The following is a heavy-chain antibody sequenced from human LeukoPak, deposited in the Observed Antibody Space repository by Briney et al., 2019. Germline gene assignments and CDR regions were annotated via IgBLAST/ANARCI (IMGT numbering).Heavy chain of an antibody. CDR1: GFTFNRFG. CDR3: ARDPGYWAVYYLDY. Sequence: GESLRLSCTASGFTFNRFGMNWVRQAPGKGLEWVSYISSSGSTIYYADSVKGRFTLSRDNTKNSLFLHMNNLRAEDTAVYYCARDPGYWAVYYLDYWAQGTLVTASS. J-gene: IGHJ4*02. V-gene: IGHV3-48*04. D-gene: IGHD2-8*02. CDR2: ISSSGSTI.